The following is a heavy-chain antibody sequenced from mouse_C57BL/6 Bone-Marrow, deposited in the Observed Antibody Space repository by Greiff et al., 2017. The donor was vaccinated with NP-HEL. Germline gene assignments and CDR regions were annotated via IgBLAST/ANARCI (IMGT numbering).Heavy chain of an antibody. CDR3: TTSADGYYCDAMDY. Sequence: VQLQQSGAELVRPGASVKLSCTASGFNITDDYMHWVKQRPEQGLEWIGWIDPENGDTEYAAKFQGKATITADTSSNTAYLQLSSLTSEDTAVYDCTTSADGYYCDAMDYWGQGTSVTVSS. J-gene: IGHJ4*01. D-gene: IGHD2-3*01. CDR1: GFNITDDY. V-gene: IGHV14-4*01. CDR2: IDPENGDT.